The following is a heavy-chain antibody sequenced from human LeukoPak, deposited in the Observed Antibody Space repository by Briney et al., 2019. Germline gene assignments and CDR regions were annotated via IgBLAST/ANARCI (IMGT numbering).Heavy chain of an antibody. D-gene: IGHD3-3*01. J-gene: IGHJ5*02. V-gene: IGHV4-39*01. CDR3: ARTGRFGVASWFNP. CDR2: IYYSGST. CDR1: GASITSSSYY. Sequence: PSETLSLTCTVSGASITSSSYYWAWIRQSPGKGLEWIGSIYYSGSTYFNPSLKSRVTMSVDTSENQFSLKLTSVTAADTALYYCARTGRFGVASWFNPWGQGTLITVSS.